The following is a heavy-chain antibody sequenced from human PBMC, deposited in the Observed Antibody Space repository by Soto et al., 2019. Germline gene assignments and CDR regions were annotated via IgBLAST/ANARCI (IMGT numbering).Heavy chain of an antibody. D-gene: IGHD5-18*01. Sequence: LTWIRQPPGKGLEWIGYIASSGRTYYNPSLKSRVTISVDTSRNQFSLRLTSVTAAATAVYYCARDTRGYSRAFDYWCQGTLVTVSS. V-gene: IGHV4-59*01. J-gene: IGHJ4*02. CDR3: ARDTRGYSRAFDY. CDR2: IASSGRT.